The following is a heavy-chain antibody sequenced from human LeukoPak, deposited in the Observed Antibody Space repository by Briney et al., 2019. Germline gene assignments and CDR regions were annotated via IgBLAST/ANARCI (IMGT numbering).Heavy chain of an antibody. J-gene: IGHJ5*02. CDR3: ARDRCSSTSCYWFDP. V-gene: IGHV1-2*02. Sequence: GASVKVSCKASGYTFTGYYMHWVRQAPGQGLEWMGWINPNSGGTNYAQKFQGRVTMTRDTSISTAYMELSRLRSDDTAVYYCARDRCSSTSCYWFDPWGQGTLVTVSS. CDR2: INPNSGGT. CDR1: GYTFTGYY. D-gene: IGHD2-2*01.